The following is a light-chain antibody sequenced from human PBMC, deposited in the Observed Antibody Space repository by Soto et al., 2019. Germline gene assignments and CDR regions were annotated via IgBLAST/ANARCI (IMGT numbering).Light chain of an antibody. Sequence: QSVLTQPPSASGTPGQRITISXSGSSSNXXSXTVNWHQQXPGTAPKLLIYSNNERPSGVPDRFSGSKSGTSASLAISGLQSGDEADYYCAAWDDSLNGVIFGGGTKLTVL. CDR1: SSNXXSXT. CDR3: AAWDDSLNGVI. CDR2: SNN. J-gene: IGLJ2*01. V-gene: IGLV1-44*01.